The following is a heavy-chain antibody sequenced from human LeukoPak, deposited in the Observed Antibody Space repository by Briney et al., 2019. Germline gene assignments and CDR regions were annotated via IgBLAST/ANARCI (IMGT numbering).Heavy chain of an antibody. CDR2: IKQDGSEK. Sequence: PGGSLRLSCAASGFTFSDYYMNWVRQAPGKGLEWVANIKQDGSEKYYVDSVKGRFTISRDNAKNSLYLQMNSLRAEDTAVYYCARERYDAFDIWGQGTMVTVSS. J-gene: IGHJ3*02. D-gene: IGHD4-17*01. CDR1: GFTFSDYY. V-gene: IGHV3-7*04. CDR3: ARERYDAFDI.